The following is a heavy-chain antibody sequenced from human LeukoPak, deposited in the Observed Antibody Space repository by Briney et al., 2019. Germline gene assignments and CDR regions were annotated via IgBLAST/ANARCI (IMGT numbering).Heavy chain of an antibody. CDR3: AREGLWFGEPHYMDV. CDR1: GGSISSYY. J-gene: IGHJ6*03. CDR2: IYTSGST. V-gene: IGHV4-4*07. D-gene: IGHD3-10*01. Sequence: KPSETLSLTCTVSGGSISSYYWSWIRQPAGKGLEWIGRIYTSGSTNYNPSLKSRVTISVDTSKNQFSLKLSSVTAADTAVYYCAREGLWFGEPHYMDVWGKGTTVTVSS.